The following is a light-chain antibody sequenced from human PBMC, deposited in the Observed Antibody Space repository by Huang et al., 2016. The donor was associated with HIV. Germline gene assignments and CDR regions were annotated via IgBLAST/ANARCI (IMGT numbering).Light chain of an antibody. CDR3: QQYHDWPPLT. CDR1: QSVSSN. J-gene: IGKJ4*01. Sequence: EIVLTQSPATLSVSPGESATLSCRASQSVSSNLAWYQQKPGQAPRLLIYAASTRATSIPGRFSGSGSGTEFTLTISSLQSEDFAVYYCQQYHDWPPLTFGGGTKVEIK. V-gene: IGKV3-15*01. CDR2: AAS.